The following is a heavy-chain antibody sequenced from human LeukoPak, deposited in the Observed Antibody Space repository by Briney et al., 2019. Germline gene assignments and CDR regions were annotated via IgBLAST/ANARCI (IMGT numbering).Heavy chain of an antibody. CDR2: ISNDENNK. J-gene: IGHJ4*02. Sequence: PGGSLRLSCAASGFIFSGYAMHWFRQAPGKGLEWVAVISNDENNKNHADSAKGRFTISRDNSKNTLYLQMNSLRAEDTAVYFCARAPYSAWHNFDYWGQGTLVTVSS. V-gene: IGHV3-30*04. D-gene: IGHD6-19*01. CDR3: ARAPYSAWHNFDY. CDR1: GFIFSGYA.